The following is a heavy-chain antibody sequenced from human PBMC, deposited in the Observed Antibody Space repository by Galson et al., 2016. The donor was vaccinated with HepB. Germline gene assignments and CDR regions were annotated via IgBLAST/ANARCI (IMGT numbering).Heavy chain of an antibody. CDR3: ARLRGWFDP. CDR2: IYPGDSDT. Sequence: QSGAEVKKPGESLKISCKGSGSRFTDYWIAWVRQMPGKGLEWMGSIYPGDSDTKYSPSFQGQVTISADKSISTAYLQWNSLKASDTAIYYCARLRGWFDPWGQGTLVSVSS. V-gene: IGHV5-51*01. CDR1: GSRFTDYW. J-gene: IGHJ5*02.